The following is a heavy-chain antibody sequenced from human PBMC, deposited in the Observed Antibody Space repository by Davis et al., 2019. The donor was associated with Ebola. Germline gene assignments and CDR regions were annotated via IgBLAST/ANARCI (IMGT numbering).Heavy chain of an antibody. D-gene: IGHD5-24*01. CDR1: GGSFNSYG. J-gene: IGHJ6*02. Sequence: SVKVSCKASGGSFNSYGLSWVRQTPGQGLEWMGRIIPILGIVNYAQKFLGRVTISADKSTSTAYMELSSLRSEDTAVYYCAVKRKDGYNRGWNMDVWGQGTTVSVSS. CDR2: IIPILGIV. CDR3: AVKRKDGYNRGWNMDV. V-gene: IGHV1-69*04.